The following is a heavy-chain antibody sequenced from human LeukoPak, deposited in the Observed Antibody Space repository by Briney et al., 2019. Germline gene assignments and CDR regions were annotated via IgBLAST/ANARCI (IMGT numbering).Heavy chain of an antibody. J-gene: IGHJ5*02. Sequence: GGSLRLFCAASGLTVSSNYMSWVRQAPGKGLEWVSVIYSGGSTFYADSVKGRFTVSRDTSKNTLYLQLNSLRAEDTAVYYCARDLNWFDPWGQGTLVTVSS. CDR1: GLTVSSNY. CDR2: IYSGGST. V-gene: IGHV3-53*01. CDR3: ARDLNWFDP.